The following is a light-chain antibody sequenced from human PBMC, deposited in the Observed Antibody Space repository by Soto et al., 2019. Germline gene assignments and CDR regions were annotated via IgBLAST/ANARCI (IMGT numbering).Light chain of an antibody. CDR1: SSDVGDYNY. CDR3: SSYTSSSTYV. V-gene: IGLV2-14*01. J-gene: IGLJ1*01. Sequence: QSALTQPASVSGSPGQSITISCTGTSSDVGDYNYVSWYQQYPGKAPKLMIYDVSNRPSGVSNRFSGSKSGNTASLTISGLQAEDEADYYCSSYTSSSTYVFGTGTKLTVL. CDR2: DVS.